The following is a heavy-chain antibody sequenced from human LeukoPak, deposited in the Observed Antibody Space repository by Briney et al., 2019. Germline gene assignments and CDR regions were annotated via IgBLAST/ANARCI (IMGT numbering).Heavy chain of an antibody. D-gene: IGHD6-19*01. J-gene: IGHJ4*02. Sequence: GGSLRLSCAASGFTFSSYWMHWVRQAPGKGLEWVSAISGSGGSTYYADSVKGRFTISRDNSKNTLYLQMNSLRAEDTAVYYCAKPSFYSSGWYYDYWGQGTLVTVSS. CDR1: GFTFSSYW. V-gene: IGHV3-23*01. CDR2: ISGSGGST. CDR3: AKPSFYSSGWYYDY.